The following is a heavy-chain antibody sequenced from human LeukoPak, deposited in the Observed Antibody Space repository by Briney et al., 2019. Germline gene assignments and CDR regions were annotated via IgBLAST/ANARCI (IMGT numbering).Heavy chain of an antibody. J-gene: IGHJ4*02. D-gene: IGHD3-3*01. Sequence: SETLSLTCAVYGGSFSGYYWSWLRQPPGKGLEWIGEINHSGSTNYNPSLKSRVTISVDTSKNQFSLKLSSVTAADTAVYYCARISALRFLEWLYDYWGQGTLVTVSS. CDR3: ARISALRFLEWLYDY. V-gene: IGHV4-34*01. CDR2: INHSGST. CDR1: GGSFSGYY.